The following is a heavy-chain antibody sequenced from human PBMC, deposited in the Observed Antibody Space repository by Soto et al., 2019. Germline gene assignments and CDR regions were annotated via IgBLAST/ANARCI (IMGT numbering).Heavy chain of an antibody. J-gene: IGHJ4*02. CDR2: ISSSSSYI. CDR3: AGYDSSGYYCLDY. CDR1: GFTFSSYS. V-gene: IGHV3-21*01. Sequence: GGSLRLSCAASGFTFSSYSMNWVRQAPGKGLEWVSSISSSSSYIYYADSVKGRFTISRDNAKNSLYLQMNSLRAEDTAVYYCAGYDSSGYYCLDYWGQGTLVTVSS. D-gene: IGHD3-22*01.